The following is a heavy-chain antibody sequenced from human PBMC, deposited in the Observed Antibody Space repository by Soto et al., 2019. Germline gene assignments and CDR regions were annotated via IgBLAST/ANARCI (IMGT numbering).Heavy chain of an antibody. CDR1: GFTFSSYA. D-gene: IGHD3-3*01. J-gene: IGHJ6*02. CDR2: ISYDGSNK. Sequence: QVQLVESGGGVVQPGRSLRLSCAASGFTFSSYAMHWVRQAPGKGLEWVAVISYDGSNKYYADSVKGRFTISRDNSKNTLYLQMNSLRAEDTAVYYCARDEVTVYGAFWSGYNYYGMDVWGQGTTVTVSS. V-gene: IGHV3-30-3*01. CDR3: ARDEVTVYGAFWSGYNYYGMDV.